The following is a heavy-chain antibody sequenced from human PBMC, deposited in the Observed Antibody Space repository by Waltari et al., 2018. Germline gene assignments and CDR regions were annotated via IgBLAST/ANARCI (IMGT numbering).Heavy chain of an antibody. CDR2: ISDDGSNK. CDR3: ARDSLEWLFDAHNWFDP. CDR1: GFTFSSYA. J-gene: IGHJ5*02. Sequence: QVQLVESGGGVVQPGRSLRLSCAASGFTFSSYAMHWVRQAPGKGLEWVAVISDDGSNKYYADSVEGRFTISRDNSKNTLYLQMNSLRAEDTAVYYCARDSLEWLFDAHNWFDPWGQGTLVTVSS. D-gene: IGHD3-3*01. V-gene: IGHV3-30-3*01.